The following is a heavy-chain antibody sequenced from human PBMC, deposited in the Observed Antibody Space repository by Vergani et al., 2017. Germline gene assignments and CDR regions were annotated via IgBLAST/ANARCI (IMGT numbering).Heavy chain of an antibody. D-gene: IGHD2-2*01. J-gene: IGHJ3*01. Sequence: QLLESGGGLIQPGGSLRLSCAASGFTFNSYAMTWVRQAPGKGLEWVSGINNNGGSTYYADSVKGRFTISRDNSKNTLYLQMTDLRAEDTATYYCAKVCGSTSCPYGGGACDVWGHGTMVTVSP. CDR3: AKVCGSTSCPYGGGACDV. CDR2: INNNGGST. CDR1: GFTFNSYA. V-gene: IGHV3-23*01.